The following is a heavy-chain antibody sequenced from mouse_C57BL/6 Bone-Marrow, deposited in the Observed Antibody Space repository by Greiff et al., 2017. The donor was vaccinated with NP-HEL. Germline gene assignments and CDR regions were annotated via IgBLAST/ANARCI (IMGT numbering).Heavy chain of an antibody. J-gene: IGHJ4*01. CDR2: IRNKANGYTT. CDR1: GFTFTDYY. Sequence: DVKLQESGGGLVQPGGSLSLSCAASGFTFTDYYMSWVRQPPGKALEWLGFIRNKANGYTTEYSASVKGRFTISRDNSQSILYLQMNALRAEDSATYYCARPHGSLNYAMDYWGQGTSVTVSS. V-gene: IGHV7-3*01. CDR3: ARPHGSLNYAMDY.